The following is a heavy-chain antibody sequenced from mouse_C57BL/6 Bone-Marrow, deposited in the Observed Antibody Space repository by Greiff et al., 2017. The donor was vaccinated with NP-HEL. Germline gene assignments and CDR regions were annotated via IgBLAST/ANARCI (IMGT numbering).Heavy chain of an antibody. CDR3: TTVGRGPDY. D-gene: IGHD1-1*01. CDR2: IDPENGDT. CDR1: GFNIKDDY. Sequence: LVESGAELVRPGASVKLSCTASGFNIKDDYTHWVKQRPEQGLEWIGWIDPENGDTEYASKFQGKATITADTSSNTAYLQLSSLTSEDTAVYYCTTVGRGPDYWGQGTTLTVSS. V-gene: IGHV14-4*01. J-gene: IGHJ2*01.